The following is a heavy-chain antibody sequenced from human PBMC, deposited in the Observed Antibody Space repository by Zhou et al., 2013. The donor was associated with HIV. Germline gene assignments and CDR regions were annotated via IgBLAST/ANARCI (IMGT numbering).Heavy chain of an antibody. D-gene: IGHD6-19*01. CDR1: CLHQWSL. V-gene: IGHV4-59*11. CDR2: LLQWEH. J-gene: IGHJ3*02. CDR3: ARGGGQWPVNHAFDI. Sequence: QVQRAGVGPRTGEAFGDPVPHLHCLWCLHQWSLLELDPAAPREGTGVDWVYLLQWEHQLQPSLKGRVTISLDTSKNHFSLKLSSVTAADTAVYYCARGGGQWPVNHAFDIWGQGDNG.